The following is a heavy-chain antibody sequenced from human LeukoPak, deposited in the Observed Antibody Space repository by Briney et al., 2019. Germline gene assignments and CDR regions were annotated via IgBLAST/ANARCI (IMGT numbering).Heavy chain of an antibody. D-gene: IGHD6-19*01. J-gene: IGHJ4*02. CDR2: ISYDGSDK. CDR3: SRGYNSGWYTVDC. Sequence: GRSLRLSCAASGFTFSTYAMHWVRQGPGEGLEWVAVISYDGSDKFYPDSVKGRFTISRDNSKNTLYLQMNNLRPEDTALYYCSRGYNSGWYTVDCWGQGTLVAVSS. CDR1: GFTFSTYA. V-gene: IGHV3-30-3*01.